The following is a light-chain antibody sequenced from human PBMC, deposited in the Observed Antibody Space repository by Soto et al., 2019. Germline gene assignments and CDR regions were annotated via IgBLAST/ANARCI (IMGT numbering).Light chain of an antibody. Sequence: QSVLTQPPSASGTPGQRVTISCSGSSSNIGSNYVYWYQQLPGTAPKLLTYRSNQRPTGVPDRFSGSKSGTSASLAISGLRSEDEANYYCVAWDDSLSGQVFGTGTKVTVL. CDR1: SSNIGSNY. J-gene: IGLJ1*01. V-gene: IGLV1-47*01. CDR3: VAWDDSLSGQV. CDR2: RSN.